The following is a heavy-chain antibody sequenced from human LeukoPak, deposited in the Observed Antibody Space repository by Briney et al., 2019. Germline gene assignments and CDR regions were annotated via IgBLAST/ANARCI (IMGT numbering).Heavy chain of an antibody. CDR2: ISSSSSPI. D-gene: IGHD4-11*01. J-gene: IGHJ4*02. Sequence: GGSLRLSCGASGFPFSSYSMNWVRQAPGKGVEWISYISSSSSPIHYADSVKGRFIISRDNAKNSLYLQMNSLRAEDTAVYYCARGQDNSNALKYWGKGTLVTVSS. CDR3: ARGQDNSNALKY. V-gene: IGHV3-48*04. CDR1: GFPFSSYS.